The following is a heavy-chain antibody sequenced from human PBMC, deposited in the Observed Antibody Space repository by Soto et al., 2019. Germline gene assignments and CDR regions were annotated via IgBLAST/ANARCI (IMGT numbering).Heavy chain of an antibody. CDR2: IRSKAYGGTT. CDR3: TSRGYCSGGSCYDYYYYMDV. D-gene: IGHD2-15*01. Sequence: PGGSLRLSCTASGFTFGDYAMSWFRQAPGEGLEWVGFIRSKAYGGTTEYAASVKGRFTISRDDSKSIAYLQMNSLKTEDTAVYYCTSRGYCSGGSCYDYYYYMDVWGKGTTVTVSS. V-gene: IGHV3-49*03. J-gene: IGHJ6*03. CDR1: GFTFGDYA.